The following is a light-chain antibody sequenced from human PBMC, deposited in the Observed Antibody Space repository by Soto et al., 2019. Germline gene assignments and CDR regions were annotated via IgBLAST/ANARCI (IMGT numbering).Light chain of an antibody. CDR2: STN. Sequence: QAVVTQEPSFSVSPGGTVTLTCGLSSGSVSTTYYPSWYQQTPGQAPRTLIYSTNTRSSGVPDRFSGSILGNKAALTITGAQADDESDYYCVLYIGSGFVVFGGGTKLNVL. CDR3: VLYIGSGFVV. V-gene: IGLV8-61*01. CDR1: SGSVSTTYY. J-gene: IGLJ3*02.